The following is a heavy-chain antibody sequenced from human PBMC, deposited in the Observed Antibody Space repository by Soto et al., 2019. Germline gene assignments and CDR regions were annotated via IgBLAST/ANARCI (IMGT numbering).Heavy chain of an antibody. CDR2: IIPIFGTA. CDR3: ASHYDSSGYYYRGLHY. Sequence: QVQLVQSGAEVKKPGSSVKVSCKASGGTFSSYAISWVRQAPGQGLEWMGGIIPIFGTADYAQKFQGRVTITADESTSTAYMELSSLKSEDTAVYYCASHYDSSGYYYRGLHYWGQGTLVTVSS. CDR1: GGTFSSYA. J-gene: IGHJ4*02. D-gene: IGHD3-22*01. V-gene: IGHV1-69*12.